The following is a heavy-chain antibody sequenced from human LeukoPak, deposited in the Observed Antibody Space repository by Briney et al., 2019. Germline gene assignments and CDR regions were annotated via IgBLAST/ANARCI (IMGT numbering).Heavy chain of an antibody. Sequence: ASVKVSCKASGYTFTSYGISWVRQAPGQGLEWMGWISAYNGNTNYAQKLQGRVTMTTDTSTSTAYMELRSLRSDDTAVYYCARVLAVAGTLHYYYGMDVWGQGTTVILSS. CDR1: GYTFTSYG. J-gene: IGHJ6*02. V-gene: IGHV1-18*01. CDR3: ARVLAVAGTLHYYYGMDV. D-gene: IGHD6-19*01. CDR2: ISAYNGNT.